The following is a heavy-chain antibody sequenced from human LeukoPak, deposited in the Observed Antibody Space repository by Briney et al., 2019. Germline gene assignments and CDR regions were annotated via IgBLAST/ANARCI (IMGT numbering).Heavy chain of an antibody. CDR1: GFTFSSYS. CDR3: ARAFGIAVAGKPPPY. CDR2: ISSSSSYI. D-gene: IGHD6-19*01. Sequence: PGGSLRLSCAASGFTFSSYSMNWVRQAPGKWLEWVSSISSSSSYIYYADSVKGRFTISRDNAKNSLYLQMNSLRAEDTAVYYCARAFGIAVAGKPPPYWGQGTLVTVSS. V-gene: IGHV3-21*01. J-gene: IGHJ4*02.